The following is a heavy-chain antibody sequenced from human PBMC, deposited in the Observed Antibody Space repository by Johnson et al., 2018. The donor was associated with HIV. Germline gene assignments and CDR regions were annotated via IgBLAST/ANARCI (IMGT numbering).Heavy chain of an antibody. CDR2: IRWNSGSI. CDR1: GFTFSSYG. D-gene: IGHD3-22*01. V-gene: IGHV3-NL1*01. Sequence: QVQLVESGGGVVQPGGSLRLSCAGSGFTFSSYGMHWVRQAPGKGLEWVSGIRWNSGSIDYADSVKARFTISRDNSKNTVYLQMNSLRAEDTAVYYCARLIAVVIDGFDIWGQGTMVTVSA. J-gene: IGHJ3*02. CDR3: ARLIAVVIDGFDI.